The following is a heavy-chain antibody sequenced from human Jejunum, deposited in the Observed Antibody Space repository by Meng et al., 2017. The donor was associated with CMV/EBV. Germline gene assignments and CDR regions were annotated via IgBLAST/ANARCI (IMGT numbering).Heavy chain of an antibody. V-gene: IGHV1-2*04. CDR3: ARQDATSWDFDF. CDR2: INPNSRDT. Sequence: CNTSGYSFTGYYIHWVRQGPGQGLEWMGWINPNSRDTNYAQKFQGWVAMTGDTSINTVYMEMTRLTSGDTAVYYCARQDATSWDFDFWGQGTLVTVSS. CDR1: GYSFTGYY. D-gene: IGHD1-26*01. J-gene: IGHJ4*02.